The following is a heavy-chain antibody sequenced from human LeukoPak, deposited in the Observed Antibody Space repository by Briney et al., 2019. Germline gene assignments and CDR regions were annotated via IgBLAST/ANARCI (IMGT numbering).Heavy chain of an antibody. D-gene: IGHD2-2*01. CDR3: ARDDCSSISCYHNWFDP. CDR1: GFTFSSYW. Sequence: GGSPRLSCAASGFTFSSYWISWVRQAPGKGLEWVADINQDGSEKYYVDSVKGRFTISRDNAKNSLYLQMNSLRAEDTAVYYCARDDCSSISCYHNWFDPWGQGTLVTVSS. V-gene: IGHV3-7*01. CDR2: INQDGSEK. J-gene: IGHJ5*02.